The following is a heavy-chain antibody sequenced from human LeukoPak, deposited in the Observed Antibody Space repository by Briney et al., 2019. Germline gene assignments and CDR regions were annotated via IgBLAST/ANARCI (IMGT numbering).Heavy chain of an antibody. Sequence: SVKVSCKASGGTFNSYAISWVRQAPGQGLEWMGGIIPIFGTTNYARKFRGRVTLTADTSTSTAYMELRSLRFDDTAVYYCARGSISWYSQDWFDPWGQGTLVTVSS. J-gene: IGHJ5*02. CDR1: GGTFNSYA. CDR3: ARGSISWYSQDWFDP. CDR2: IIPIFGTT. D-gene: IGHD6-13*01. V-gene: IGHV1-69*06.